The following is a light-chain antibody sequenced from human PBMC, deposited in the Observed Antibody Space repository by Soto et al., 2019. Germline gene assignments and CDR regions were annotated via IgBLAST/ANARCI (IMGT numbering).Light chain of an antibody. CDR1: RSVDTDY. J-gene: IGKJ5*01. Sequence: IVLTQSPGSLSLSPGERATLSCRASRSVDTDYLAWYQQRPGQAPRLLIYDTSNRATDIPARFSGSGSGTDFILTISSLDPEDFGVYFCQQRHNWPITFGQGTRLDIK. V-gene: IGKV3-11*01. CDR3: QQRHNWPIT. CDR2: DTS.